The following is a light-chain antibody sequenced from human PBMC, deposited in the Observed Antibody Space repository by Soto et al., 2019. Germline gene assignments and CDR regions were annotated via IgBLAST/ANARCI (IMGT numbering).Light chain of an antibody. CDR1: QSVGRY. V-gene: IGKV3-15*01. J-gene: IGKJ3*01. CDR3: QEYSKWPLFT. Sequence: EIVVTQSPGILSVSPGDRATLSCRASQSVGRYLAWYQQKPGQAPTLLIYAASTRVTGLPARFSGSGSWTDSTPATSSLQSEDFSVYYCQEYSKWPLFTFGPGTRVD. CDR2: AAS.